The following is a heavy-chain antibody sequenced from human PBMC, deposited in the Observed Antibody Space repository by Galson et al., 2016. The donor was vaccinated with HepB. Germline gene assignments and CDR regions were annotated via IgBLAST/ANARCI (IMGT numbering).Heavy chain of an antibody. CDR3: ARDSRGLFGELFPDN. CDR2: ISSGSSYL. CDR1: GFTFINYN. D-gene: IGHD3-10*02. Sequence: SLRLSCAASGFTFINYNMNWVRQAPGKGLEWVSSISSGSSYLYYADSVKGRFTISRDDAKNSLYLQMNSLRAEDTAVYYCARDSRGLFGELFPDNGGQGTLVTVSS. V-gene: IGHV3-21*06. J-gene: IGHJ4*02.